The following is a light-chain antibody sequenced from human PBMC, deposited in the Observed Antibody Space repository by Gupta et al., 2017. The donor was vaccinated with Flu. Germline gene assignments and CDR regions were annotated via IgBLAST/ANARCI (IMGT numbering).Light chain of an antibody. CDR1: SSDIGTYNR. Sequence: QSALTQPPSVSGSAGQSVTISCTGTSSDIGTYNRVSWYQQSPGTVPKLIIYEVTNRPSGVPDRFSASKSGNTASLTISGLQGEDEADYYCASYTGSYTFVFRTGTQVTVL. CDR2: EVT. J-gene: IGLJ1*01. V-gene: IGLV2-18*02. CDR3: ASYTGSYTFV.